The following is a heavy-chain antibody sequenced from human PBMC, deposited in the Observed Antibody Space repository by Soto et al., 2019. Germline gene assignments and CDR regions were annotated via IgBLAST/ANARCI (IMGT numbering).Heavy chain of an antibody. D-gene: IGHD3-16*02. Sequence: QVQLVESGGGVVQPGRSLRLSCVASGFSFSNYAMHWVRQAPGKGLEWVAVISYDGSNKYYADSVKGRFTISRDNSKNTLYLHMSNLRTEDTAVYYCATVRGYRQDFDAFDIWGQGTMVTVCS. CDR3: ATVRGYRQDFDAFDI. CDR2: ISYDGSNK. J-gene: IGHJ3*02. CDR1: GFSFSNYA. V-gene: IGHV3-30-3*01.